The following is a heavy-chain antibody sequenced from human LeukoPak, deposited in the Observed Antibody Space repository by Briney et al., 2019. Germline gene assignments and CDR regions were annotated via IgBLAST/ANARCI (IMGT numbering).Heavy chain of an antibody. J-gene: IGHJ3*02. Sequence: SETLSLTCTVSGGSISSSSYYWGWIRQPPGKGLEWIGSIYYSGSTYYNPSLKSRVTISVDTSKNQFSLKLSSVTAADTAVYYCARDPLGQAVAGRGDAFDIWGQGTMVTVSS. V-gene: IGHV4-39*07. D-gene: IGHD6-19*01. CDR1: GGSISSSSYY. CDR3: ARDPLGQAVAGRGDAFDI. CDR2: IYYSGST.